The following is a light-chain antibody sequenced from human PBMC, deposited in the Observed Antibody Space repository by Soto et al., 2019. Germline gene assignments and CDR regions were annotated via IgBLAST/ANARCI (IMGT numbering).Light chain of an antibody. CDR2: AAA. CDR3: QQSYSTPLT. J-gene: IGKJ4*01. Sequence: DIQVTQSPSSLSASVGDRVTITCRASQSISMYLNWYQQKPGEAPHLLIYAAASLHSGVPSRFSGSGSGTDFTLTISGLQPDDFATYYCQQSYSTPLTFGGGTKVEIK. V-gene: IGKV1-39*01. CDR1: QSISMY.